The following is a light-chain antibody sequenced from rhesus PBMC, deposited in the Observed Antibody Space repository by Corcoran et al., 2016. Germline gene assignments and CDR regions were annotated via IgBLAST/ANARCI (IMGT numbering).Light chain of an antibody. Sequence: DIQMTQSPSSLSASVGDTVTITCRASQGISSYLAWYQKKTRKPPKPLIDYTSNLESGVPSRVSGSGYGTEFTLTISSLQPEDFATYYCQQYNGAPFSFGPWTKVEIK. CDR1: QGISSY. CDR2: YTS. CDR3: QQYNGAPFS. V-gene: IGKV1-37*01. J-gene: IGKJ2*01.